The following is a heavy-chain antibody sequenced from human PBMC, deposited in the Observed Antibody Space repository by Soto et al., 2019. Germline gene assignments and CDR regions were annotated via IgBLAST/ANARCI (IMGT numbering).Heavy chain of an antibody. V-gene: IGHV3-9*01. D-gene: IGHD6-13*01. Sequence: GGSLRLSCAASGFTFDDYAMHWVRQAPGKGLEWVSGISWNSGSIDYADSVKGRFTISRDNSKNSLYLQMNSLRAEDTAVYYCAKVGGAAGHYWGQGTLVTVSS. CDR2: ISWNSGSI. CDR1: GFTFDDYA. CDR3: AKVGGAAGHY. J-gene: IGHJ4*02.